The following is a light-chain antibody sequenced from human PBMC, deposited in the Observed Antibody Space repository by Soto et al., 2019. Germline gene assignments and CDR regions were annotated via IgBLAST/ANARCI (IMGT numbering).Light chain of an antibody. Sequence: QSAPTQPASVSGSPGQSITISCTGTSSDVGGYNFVSWYQQNPGKAPKLLIYEVTHRPSGISDRFSGSKSGNTASLTISGLQDEDEASYYCCSYARNRLYVFGSGTKLTVL. J-gene: IGLJ1*01. V-gene: IGLV2-14*01. CDR1: SSDVGGYNF. CDR2: EVT. CDR3: CSYARNRLYV.